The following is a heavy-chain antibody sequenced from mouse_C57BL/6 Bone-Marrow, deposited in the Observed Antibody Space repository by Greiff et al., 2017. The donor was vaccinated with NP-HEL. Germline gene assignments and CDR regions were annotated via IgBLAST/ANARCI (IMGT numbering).Heavy chain of an antibody. D-gene: IGHD2-2*01. CDR2: IWTGGGT. V-gene: IGHV2-9-1*01. J-gene: IGHJ1*03. CDR3: AKMDRGGGYDWYFDV. CDR1: GFPFTSYA. Sequence: QVQLKQSGPGLVAPSQSLSITCPVSGFPFTSYAFSRVRQPPGTGPEWLGVIWTGGGTNYNSALKSRLSLSNDNPKSQVFLKMNSLQTDDTARYYCAKMDRGGGYDWYFDVWGTGTTVTVSS.